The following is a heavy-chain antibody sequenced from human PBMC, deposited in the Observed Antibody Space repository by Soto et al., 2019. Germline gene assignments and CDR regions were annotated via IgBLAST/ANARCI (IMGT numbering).Heavy chain of an antibody. V-gene: IGHV3-30-3*01. J-gene: IGHJ4*02. Sequence: QVQLVESGGGVVQPGRSLRLSCAASGFTFSSYAMHWVRQAPGKGLEWVAVISYDGSNKYYADSVKGRFTISRDNFKNTLYLQMNSLRAEDTAVYYCARDKGAAAGTAGYWGQGTLVTVSS. CDR3: ARDKGAAAGTAGY. D-gene: IGHD6-13*01. CDR2: ISYDGSNK. CDR1: GFTFSSYA.